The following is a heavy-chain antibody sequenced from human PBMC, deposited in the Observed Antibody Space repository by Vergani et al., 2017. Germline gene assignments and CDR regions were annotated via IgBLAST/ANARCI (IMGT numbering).Heavy chain of an antibody. CDR3: TTASGSDGPYAFDI. D-gene: IGHD1-26*01. CDR1: GFTFSNAW. J-gene: IGHJ3*02. V-gene: IGHV3-15*01. Sequence: EVQLVESGGGLVKPGGSLRLSCAASGFTFSNAWMSWVRQAPGKGLEWVGRIKSKTDGGTTDYAAPVKGRFTISRDDSKNTLYLQMNSLKTEDTAVYYCTTASGSDGPYAFDIWGQGTMVTVSS. CDR2: IKSKTDGGTT.